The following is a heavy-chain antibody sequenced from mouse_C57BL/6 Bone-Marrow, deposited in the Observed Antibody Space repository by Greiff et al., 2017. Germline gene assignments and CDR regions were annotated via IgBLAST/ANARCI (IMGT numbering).Heavy chain of an antibody. CDR3: TVFYYDYSYYFDY. CDR2: IDPENGDT. CDR1: GFNIKDDY. D-gene: IGHD2-4*01. Sequence: VQLQQSGAELVRPGASVKLSCTASGFNIKDDYMHWVKQRPEQGLEWIGWIDPENGDTEYASKFQGKATITADISSNTAYLQLSSLTSEDTAVYYCTVFYYDYSYYFDYWGQGTTLTVSS. J-gene: IGHJ2*01. V-gene: IGHV14-4*01.